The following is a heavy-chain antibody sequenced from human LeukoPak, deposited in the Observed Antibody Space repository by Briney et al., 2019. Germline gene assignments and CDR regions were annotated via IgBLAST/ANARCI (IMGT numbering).Heavy chain of an antibody. D-gene: IGHD2-15*01. CDR2: INPNKGGT. Sequence: ASVKVSCKASGYTFTGYYMQWVRQAPGQGLEWMRWINPNKGGTNYAQKFQGRVTMTRNTSISTAYMELSSLRSDDTAVYYCARAAVVVVAATRLYYYYYDGMDVWGQGTTVTVSS. V-gene: IGHV1-2*02. CDR1: GYTFTGYY. CDR3: ARAAVVVVAATRLYYYYYDGMDV. J-gene: IGHJ6*02.